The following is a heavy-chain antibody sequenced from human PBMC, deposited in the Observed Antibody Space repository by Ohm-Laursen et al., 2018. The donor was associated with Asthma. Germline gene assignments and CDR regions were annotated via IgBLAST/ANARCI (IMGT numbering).Heavy chain of an antibody. CDR3: ARKAGSCITSNCYSLDF. D-gene: IGHD2-15*01. CDR1: GVTLGTSV. Sequence: SSVKVSCKSLGVTLGTSVIGWVRQAPGQGLEWLGGINSVFGTSTYAQKFHDRFTITADESTSTVYMTLSSLTSEDTAVYYCARKAGSCITSNCYSLDFWGQGTLVTVSS. J-gene: IGHJ4*02. V-gene: IGHV1-69*01. CDR2: INSVFGTS.